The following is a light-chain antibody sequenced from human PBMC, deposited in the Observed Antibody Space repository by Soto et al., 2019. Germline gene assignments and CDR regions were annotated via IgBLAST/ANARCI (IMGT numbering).Light chain of an antibody. CDR2: GAS. CDR1: QSISIS. J-gene: IGKJ5*01. CDR3: HQTYTTPEIT. Sequence: IRMTQSPSSLSASKGDRVSITCRASQSISISLNWYQLKPGKAPNLLMYGASYLKSGVPTRFSGSGSGTDFTLTISSLQPEDFATYYCHQTYTTPEITFGQGTRLEIK. V-gene: IGKV1-39*01.